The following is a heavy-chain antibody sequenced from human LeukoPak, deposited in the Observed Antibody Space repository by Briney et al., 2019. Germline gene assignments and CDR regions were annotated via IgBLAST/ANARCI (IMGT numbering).Heavy chain of an antibody. Sequence: GGSLRLSCAASGFTFSSYGMHWVRQAPGKGLEWVTFIRYDGSNKYYADSVKGRFTISRDNSKNTLYLQMNSLRAEDTAVYYCAKGLSIAARSTGGDWGQGTLVTVSS. CDR3: AKGLSIAARSTGGD. V-gene: IGHV3-30*02. CDR1: GFTFSSYG. D-gene: IGHD6-6*01. CDR2: IRYDGSNK. J-gene: IGHJ4*02.